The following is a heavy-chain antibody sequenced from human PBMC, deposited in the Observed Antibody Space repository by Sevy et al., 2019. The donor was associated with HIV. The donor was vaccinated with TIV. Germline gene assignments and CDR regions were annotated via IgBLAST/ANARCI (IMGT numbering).Heavy chain of an antibody. D-gene: IGHD1-26*01. Sequence: GGSLRLSCATFGFNFRNSWMAWVRQTPGKGLEFLADIKQDGYETYYVDSVKGRFTISRDNAKNSLHLQMNSLRAEDTAMYFGVRGKEEGASGLDYWGQGTPVTVSS. CDR1: GFNFRNSW. CDR3: VRGKEEGASGLDY. CDR2: IKQDGYET. J-gene: IGHJ4*02. V-gene: IGHV3-7*03.